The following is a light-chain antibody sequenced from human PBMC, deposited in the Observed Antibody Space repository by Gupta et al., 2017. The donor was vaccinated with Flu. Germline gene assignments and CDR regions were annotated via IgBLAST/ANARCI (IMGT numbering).Light chain of an antibody. V-gene: IGKV4-1*01. CDR1: QSVLYSSNNKNY. J-gene: IGKJ2*01. Sequence: NCKSSQSVLYSSNNKNYLAWYQQKPGQPPNLLISWASTRESGVPDRFSGSGSGTDFTLTISSLQAEDVAVYYCQQYYSSPRTFGQGTKLEIK. CDR2: WAS. CDR3: QQYYSSPRT.